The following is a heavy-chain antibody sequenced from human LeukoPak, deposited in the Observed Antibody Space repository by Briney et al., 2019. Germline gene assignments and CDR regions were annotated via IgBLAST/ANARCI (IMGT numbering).Heavy chain of an antibody. Sequence: PSETLSLICGVDGGSVSDYSWSWIRQPPGKGLEFIGEINHSVNTNFNPSLKSRVTISVDTSKNQVSLRLSSVTAADTAVYYCARQGGSYYAIDDWGQGTLVTVSS. V-gene: IGHV4-34*01. D-gene: IGHD1-26*01. CDR3: ARQGGSYYAIDD. CDR1: GGSVSDYS. CDR2: INHSVNT. J-gene: IGHJ4*02.